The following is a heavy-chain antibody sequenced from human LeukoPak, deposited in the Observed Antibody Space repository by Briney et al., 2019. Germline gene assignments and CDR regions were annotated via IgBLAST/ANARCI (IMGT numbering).Heavy chain of an antibody. CDR2: TSGNGGKT. J-gene: IGHJ4*02. V-gene: IGHV3-23*01. CDR1: GFTFSTYA. Sequence: PGGSLRLSCAASGFTFSTYAMSWVRQAPGKGLEWVSATSGNGGKTYYAGSVKGRFTISRDNSKNTLYLQMSSLRAEDTAVYYCAKDGGYYFDYWGQGTLVTVSS. D-gene: IGHD6-25*01. CDR3: AKDGGYYFDY.